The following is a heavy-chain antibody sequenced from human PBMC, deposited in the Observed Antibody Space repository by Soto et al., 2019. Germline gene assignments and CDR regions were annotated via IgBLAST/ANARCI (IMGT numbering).Heavy chain of an antibody. J-gene: IGHJ5*01. Sequence: TLSFNSPVSGGSISRYYWSWPRQPPGKGLEWIGYIYYSGSNNYHPSLNSRVTISVDTSKNQFSMKRSSVTAADTAVYYCASFRQHLGCFASWGQGTLVTVSS. CDR2: IYYSGSN. D-gene: IGHD2-21*01. CDR3: ASFRQHLGCFAS. CDR1: GGSISRYY. V-gene: IGHV4-59*01.